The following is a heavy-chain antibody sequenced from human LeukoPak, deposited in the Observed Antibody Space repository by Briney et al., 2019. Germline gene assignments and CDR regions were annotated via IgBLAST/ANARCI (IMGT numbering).Heavy chain of an antibody. CDR2: IYYSGNT. D-gene: IGHD1-26*01. J-gene: IGHJ5*02. Sequence: SETLSLTCTVSGGPVNSYYWSWIRQPPGKGLEWIGYIYYSGNTNYNPSLESRVTISVDTSKNQFSLKLKSLTAADTAIYYCARDRSGSGSYYYFDPWGQGTLVTVSS. V-gene: IGHV4-59*02. CDR3: ARDRSGSGSYYYFDP. CDR1: GGPVNSYY.